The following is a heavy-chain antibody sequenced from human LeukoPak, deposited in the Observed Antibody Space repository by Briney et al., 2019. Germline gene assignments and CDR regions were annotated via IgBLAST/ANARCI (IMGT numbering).Heavy chain of an antibody. CDR2: ISSNGGGT. CDR1: GFTFSSYA. Sequence: GGSLRLSCAASGFTFSSYAMFWVRQAPGKGLEYVSAISSNGGGTYYGSSVKGRFTISRDNSKNTLYLQMGSLRAEDMAVYYCARDASPGRTVTTSQYFYYYYYMDVWGKGTTVTVSS. D-gene: IGHD4-17*01. J-gene: IGHJ6*03. V-gene: IGHV3-64*01. CDR3: ARDASPGRTVTTSQYFYYYYYMDV.